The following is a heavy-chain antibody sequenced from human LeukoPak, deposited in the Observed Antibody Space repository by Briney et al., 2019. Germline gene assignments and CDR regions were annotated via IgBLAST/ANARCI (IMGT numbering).Heavy chain of an antibody. CDR2: INPSGGST. J-gene: IGHJ4*02. CDR3: ASPTSGYYYGFDY. D-gene: IGHD3-22*01. Sequence: ASVKVSCKASGYTFTSYYMHWVRQAPGQGLEWMGIINPSGGSTSYPQKFQGRVTMTRDTSTSTVYMELSSLRSEDTAVYYCASPTSGYYYGFDYWGQGTLVTVSS. CDR1: GYTFTSYY. V-gene: IGHV1-46*01.